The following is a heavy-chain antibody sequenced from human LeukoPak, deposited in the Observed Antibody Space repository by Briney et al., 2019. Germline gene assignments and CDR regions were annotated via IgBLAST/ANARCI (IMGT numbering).Heavy chain of an antibody. J-gene: IGHJ4*02. Sequence: SVKVSCKASGGTFSSYVISWVRQAPGQGLEWMGGIIPIFGTANYAQKFQGRVTITADESTSTAYMELSSLRSEDTAVYYCASFFDRISEDYFDYWGQGTLVTVSS. CDR1: GGTFSSYV. D-gene: IGHD2-21*01. CDR2: IIPIFGTA. CDR3: ASFFDRISEDYFDY. V-gene: IGHV1-69*13.